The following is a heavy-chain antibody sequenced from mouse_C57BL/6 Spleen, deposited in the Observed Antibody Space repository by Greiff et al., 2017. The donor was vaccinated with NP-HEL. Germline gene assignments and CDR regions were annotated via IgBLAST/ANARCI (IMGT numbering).Heavy chain of an antibody. V-gene: IGHV1-55*01. CDR1: GYTFTSYW. J-gene: IGHJ1*03. CDR2: IYPGSGST. D-gene: IGHD2-3*01. CDR3: ARGLWDGYYWYLDV. Sequence: VQLQQSGAELVKPGASVKMSCKASGYTFTSYWITWVKQRPGQGLEWIGDIYPGSGSTNYNEKFKSKATLTVDTSSSTAYMQISSLTSEDSAVYDCARGLWDGYYWYLDVWGTRTTGTVAP.